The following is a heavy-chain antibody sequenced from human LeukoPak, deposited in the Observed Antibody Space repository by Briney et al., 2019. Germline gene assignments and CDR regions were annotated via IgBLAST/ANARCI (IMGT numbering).Heavy chain of an antibody. CDR1: GGSISSGDYY. Sequence: SQTLSLTCTVSGGSISSGDYYWSWIRQPPGKGLEWIGYIYYSGSTNYNPSLKSRVTISVDTSKNQFSLKLSSVTAADTAVYYCARHPLQLWGPYYFDYWGQGTLVTVSS. CDR2: IYYSGST. V-gene: IGHV4-30-4*01. D-gene: IGHD5-18*01. CDR3: ARHPLQLWGPYYFDY. J-gene: IGHJ4*02.